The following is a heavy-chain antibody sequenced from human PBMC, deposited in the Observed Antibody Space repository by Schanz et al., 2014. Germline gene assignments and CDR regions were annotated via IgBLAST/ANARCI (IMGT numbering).Heavy chain of an antibody. CDR2: IIPIHGIV. CDR1: GGTFSTYP. CDR3: ASSGAGYSSSWDFDY. Sequence: QVQLVQSGAEVKKPGSSVKVSCKASGGTFSTYPINWLRQAPGQGLEWMGRIIPIHGIVNYAQRFQDRVRITADKSTFTAYMDVSSLRSEDTAVYYCASSGAGYSSSWDFDYWGQGTLVTVSS. J-gene: IGHJ4*02. V-gene: IGHV1-69*02. D-gene: IGHD6-13*01.